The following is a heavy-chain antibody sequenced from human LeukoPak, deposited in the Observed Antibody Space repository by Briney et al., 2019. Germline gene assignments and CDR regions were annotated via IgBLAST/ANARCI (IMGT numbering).Heavy chain of an antibody. CDR2: ISSSGSTI. CDR1: GFTFSSYE. V-gene: IGHV3-48*03. J-gene: IGHJ4*02. D-gene: IGHD3-10*01. CDR3: AKDSPDYYYGSGSQGLFDY. Sequence: GGSLRLSCAASGFTFSSYEMNWVRQAPGKGLEWVSYISSSGSTIYYADSVKGRFTISRDNAKNSLYLQMNSLRAEDTAVYYCAKDSPDYYYGSGSQGLFDYWGQGTLVTVSS.